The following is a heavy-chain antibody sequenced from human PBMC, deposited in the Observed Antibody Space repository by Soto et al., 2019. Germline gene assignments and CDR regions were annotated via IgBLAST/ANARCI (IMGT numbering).Heavy chain of an antibody. D-gene: IGHD2-15*01. Sequence: ASVKVSCKASGYTFTSYYMHWVRQAPGQGLEWMGIINPSGGSTSYAQKFRGRVTMTRDTSTSTVYMELSSLRSEDTAVYYCARDRVLLGYCSGGGCYDFDYWGQGTLVTVSS. CDR2: INPSGGST. CDR3: ARDRVLLGYCSGGGCYDFDY. CDR1: GYTFTSYY. J-gene: IGHJ4*02. V-gene: IGHV1-46*01.